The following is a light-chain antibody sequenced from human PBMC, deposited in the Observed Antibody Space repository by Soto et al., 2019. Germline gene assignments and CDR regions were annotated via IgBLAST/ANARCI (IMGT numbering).Light chain of an antibody. CDR3: QQYNNWPRT. V-gene: IGKV3-15*01. J-gene: IGKJ1*01. CDR1: QSVSGN. Sequence: EIVMTQSPATLSVSPGESATLSCRASQSVSGNLAWYQQKRGQAPRLLIYGASTRATDIPPRFSGSGSGTEFTLTISSLQSEDFALYYCQQYNNWPRTFGQGTKVEV. CDR2: GAS.